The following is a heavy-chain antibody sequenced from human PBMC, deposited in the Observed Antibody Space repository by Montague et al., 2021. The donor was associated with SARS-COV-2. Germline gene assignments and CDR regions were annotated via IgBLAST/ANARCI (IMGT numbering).Heavy chain of an antibody. CDR1: GFDFFNFV. V-gene: IGHV3-48*03. J-gene: IGHJ4*02. Sequence: SLRLSCAASGFDFFNFVVAWVRQAPGRGLEWISDISSSGATILYADSLKGRFTISRDNIQKSLYLQMNSLRAEDTAVYCCATNKYCTLHDCLHGRHYFDHWGQGTLVTVSS. CDR2: ISSSGATI. D-gene: IGHD2-8*01. CDR3: ATNKYCTLHDCLHGRHYFDH.